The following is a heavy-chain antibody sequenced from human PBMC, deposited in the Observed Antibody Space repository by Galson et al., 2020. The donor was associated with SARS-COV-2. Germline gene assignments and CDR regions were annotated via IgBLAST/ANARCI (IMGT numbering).Heavy chain of an antibody. J-gene: IGHJ4*02. CDR1: GFTFSSYA. D-gene: IGHD3-22*01. CDR3: ASLVVVVTNFDY. CDR2: ISVSGGSK. V-gene: IGHV3-23*01. Sequence: GESLQISCAASGFTFSSYAMSWVRQAPGKGLEWVSAISVSGGSKYYADSVKGRFTISRDNSKNTLYLQMNSLRAEDTAVYYCASLVVVVTNFDYWGEGTLVTVSS.